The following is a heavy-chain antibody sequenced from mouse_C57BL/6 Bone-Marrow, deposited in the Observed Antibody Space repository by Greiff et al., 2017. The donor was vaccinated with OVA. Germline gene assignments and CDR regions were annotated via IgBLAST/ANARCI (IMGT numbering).Heavy chain of an antibody. Sequence: VMLVESGAELVRPGTSVKMSCKASGYTFTNYWIGWAKQRPGHGLEWIGDIYPGGGYTNYNEKFKGKATLTADKSSSTAYMQFSSLTSEDSAIYYCARSSLWYPSFAYWGQGTLVTVSA. CDR3: ARSSLWYPSFAY. CDR1: GYTFTNYW. CDR2: IYPGGGYT. J-gene: IGHJ3*01. V-gene: IGHV1-63*01. D-gene: IGHD2-1*01.